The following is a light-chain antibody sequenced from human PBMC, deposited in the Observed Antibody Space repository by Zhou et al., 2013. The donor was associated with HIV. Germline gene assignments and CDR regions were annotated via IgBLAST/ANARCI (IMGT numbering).Light chain of an antibody. V-gene: IGKV3-20*01. J-gene: IGKJ1*01. CDR3: QQYGNSPWT. CDR1: QSVSNSY. CDR2: GAS. Sequence: IMLTQSPGTLSLSPGERASLSCRASQSVSNSYLAWYQQKLGQAPRLLIYGASNRATGIPDRFSGSGSGTDFTLTISRLEPEDFAVYYCQQYGNSPWTFGQGTKVEIK.